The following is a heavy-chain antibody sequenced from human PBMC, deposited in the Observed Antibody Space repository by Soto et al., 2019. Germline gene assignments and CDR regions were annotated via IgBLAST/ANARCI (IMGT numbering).Heavy chain of an antibody. J-gene: IGHJ6*02. Sequence: QVQLVQSGAEVKKPGSSVNVSCKASGGTFSSYAISWVRQAPGQGLEWMGGIIPIFGTANYAQKFQGRVTITADKSTSTAYMELSSLRSEDTAVYYCARVSSVVTVWWLPDYYYYGMDVWGQGTTVTVSS. V-gene: IGHV1-69*06. D-gene: IGHD5-12*01. CDR3: ARVSSVVTVWWLPDYYYYGMDV. CDR1: GGTFSSYA. CDR2: IIPIFGTA.